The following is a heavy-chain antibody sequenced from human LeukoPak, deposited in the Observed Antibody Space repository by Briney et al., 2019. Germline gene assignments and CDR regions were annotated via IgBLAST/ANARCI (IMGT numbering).Heavy chain of an antibody. CDR2: INPSGGST. CDR3: ARESGGGYDKNFDY. D-gene: IGHD5-12*01. V-gene: IGHV1-46*01. J-gene: IGHJ4*02. Sequence: ASVKVSCKASGYTFTSYYMHWVRQAPGQGLEWMGIINPSGGSTSYAQKFQGRVTMTTDTSTSTAYMELRSLRSDDTAVYYCARESGGGYDKNFDYWGQGTLVTVSS. CDR1: GYTFTSYY.